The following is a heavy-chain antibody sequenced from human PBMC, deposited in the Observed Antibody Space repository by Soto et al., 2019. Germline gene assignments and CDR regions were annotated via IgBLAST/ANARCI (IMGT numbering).Heavy chain of an antibody. CDR1: GGTFSSYA. D-gene: IGHD1-20*01. V-gene: IGHV1-69*13. CDR3: ARESMFLVYYYFDY. CDR2: IIPIFGTA. Sequence: ASVKVSCKASGGTFSSYAISWVRQAPGQGLEWMGGIIPIFGTANYAQKFQGRVTITADESTSTAYMEMSSLRSEDTAVYYCARESMFLVYYYFDYWGEGXLVTVSS. J-gene: IGHJ4*02.